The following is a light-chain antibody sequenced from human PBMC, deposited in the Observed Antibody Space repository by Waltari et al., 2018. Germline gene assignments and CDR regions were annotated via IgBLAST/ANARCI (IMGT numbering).Light chain of an antibody. CDR2: RNN. Sequence: QSVLIQPPSASATPGQRVTISCSGSSSNIGTNYVYWYQHLPGTAPKLLTYRNNQRPSGVPDRFSGSKSGTSASLAISGLRSEDEGNYYCAAWDDTLSGVIFGGGTKLTVL. CDR3: AAWDDTLSGVI. J-gene: IGLJ2*01. CDR1: SSNIGTNY. V-gene: IGLV1-47*01.